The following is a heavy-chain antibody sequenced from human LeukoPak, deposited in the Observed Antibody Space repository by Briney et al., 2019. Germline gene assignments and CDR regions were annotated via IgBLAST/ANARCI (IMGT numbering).Heavy chain of an antibody. CDR2: IIPIFGTA. CDR3: ARGRRMTTVTDPLPY. V-gene: IGHV1-69*13. J-gene: IGHJ4*02. CDR1: GGTFSSYA. Sequence: ASVKVSCKASGGTFSSYANSWVRQAPGQGLEWMGGIIPIFGTANYAQKFQGRVTITADESTSTAYMELSSLRSEDTAVYYCARGRRMTTVTDPLPYWGQGTLVTVSS. D-gene: IGHD4-11*01.